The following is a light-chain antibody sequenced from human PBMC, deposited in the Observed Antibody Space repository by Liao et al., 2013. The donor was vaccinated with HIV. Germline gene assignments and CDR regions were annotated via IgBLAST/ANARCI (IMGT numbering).Light chain of an antibody. Sequence: SYELTQPRSVTVAPGKTARITCGGNNIGGKSVHWYQQKSGQAPVVVIYRDNERPSGIPERFSGSKSGNTATLTISEAQTMDEADYFCQAWDSRADVVFGGGTKLTVL. CDR1: NIGGKS. J-gene: IGLJ2*01. CDR3: QAWDSRADVV. CDR2: RDN. V-gene: IGLV3-21*01.